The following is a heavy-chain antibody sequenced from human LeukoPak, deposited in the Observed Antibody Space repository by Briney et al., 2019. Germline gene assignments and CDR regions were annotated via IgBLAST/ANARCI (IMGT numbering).Heavy chain of an antibody. CDR2: IYYSGST. CDR1: GGSISSGDYY. V-gene: IGHV4-30-4*01. CDR3: AKGLGYCSSTSCYGYYYGMDV. Sequence: PSETLSLTCTVSGGSISSGDYYWSWIRQPPGKGLEWIGYIYYSGSTYYNPSLKSRVTISVDTSKNQFSLKLSSVTAADTDVYYCAKGLGYCSSTSCYGYYYGMDVWGQGTTVTVSS. D-gene: IGHD2-2*01. J-gene: IGHJ6*02.